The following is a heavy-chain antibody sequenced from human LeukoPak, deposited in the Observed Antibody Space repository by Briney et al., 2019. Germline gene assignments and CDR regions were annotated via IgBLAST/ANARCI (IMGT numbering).Heavy chain of an antibody. D-gene: IGHD4-23*01. CDR3: ARAKEQLTVDNPTDY. J-gene: IGHJ4*02. CDR2: ISYDGSNK. Sequence: GGSLRLSCAASGFTFSSYPMHWVRHAPGKGLEWVAVISYDGSNKYYADSVKGRFTISRDNSKNTLYLQMNSLRAEDTAVYYCARAKEQLTVDNPTDYWGQGTLVTVSS. V-gene: IGHV3-30*04. CDR1: GFTFSSYP.